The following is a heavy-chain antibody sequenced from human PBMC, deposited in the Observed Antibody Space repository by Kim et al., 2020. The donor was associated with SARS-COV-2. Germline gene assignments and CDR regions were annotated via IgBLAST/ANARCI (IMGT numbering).Heavy chain of an antibody. CDR1: GGTCSNYP. CDR3: AREIEVAGVYWYFDL. Sequence: SVKVSCKASGGTCSNYPISWVRQAPGQGLEWMGRIIPILAIGDYAQKFQGRVTITADTSTSTAYMDLSSLTSEDTAVYYCAREIEVAGVYWYFDLWGRGTLVTVSS. J-gene: IGHJ2*01. V-gene: IGHV1-69*04. D-gene: IGHD6-19*01. CDR2: IIPILAIG.